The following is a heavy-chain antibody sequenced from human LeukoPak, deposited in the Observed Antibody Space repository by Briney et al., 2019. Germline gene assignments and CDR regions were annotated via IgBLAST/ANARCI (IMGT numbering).Heavy chain of an antibody. D-gene: IGHD4-17*01. CDR1: GFTFSSYG. Sequence: GGSLRLSCAASGFTFSSYGMHWVRQAPGKGLEWVAVIWYDGSNKYYADSVKGRFTISRDNSKNTLYLQMNSLRAEDTAVYYCARENDYGDYGTDYWGQGTLVTVSS. CDR3: ARENDYGDYGTDY. CDR2: IWYDGSNK. J-gene: IGHJ4*02. V-gene: IGHV3-33*01.